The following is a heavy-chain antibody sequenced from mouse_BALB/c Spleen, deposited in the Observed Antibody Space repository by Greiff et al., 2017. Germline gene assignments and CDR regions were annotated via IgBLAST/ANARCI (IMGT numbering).Heavy chain of an antibody. Sequence: EVQLQESGPGLVKPSQSLSLTCSVTGYSITSGYYWNWIRQFPGNKLEWMGYISYDGSNNYNPSLKNRISITRDTSKNQFFLKLNSVTTEDTATYYCARGDGNYLYYFDYWGQGTTLTVSS. J-gene: IGHJ2*01. D-gene: IGHD2-1*01. CDR3: ARGDGNYLYYFDY. V-gene: IGHV3-6*02. CDR1: GYSITSGYY. CDR2: ISYDGSN.